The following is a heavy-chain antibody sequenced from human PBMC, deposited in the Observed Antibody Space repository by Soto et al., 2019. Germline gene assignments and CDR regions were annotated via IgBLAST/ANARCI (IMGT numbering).Heavy chain of an antibody. Sequence: SETLSLTCTVSGVSIISYYWSWILQPPGKGLEWIGYIYYSGSTNYNLSLKSRVTISVDTSKNQFSLKLSSVTAADTAVYYCASYGVKLVITYFEYWGKGTLVTVSS. D-gene: IGHD6-6*01. V-gene: IGHV4-59*01. CDR3: ASYGVKLVITYFEY. J-gene: IGHJ4*02. CDR1: GVSIISYY. CDR2: IYYSGST.